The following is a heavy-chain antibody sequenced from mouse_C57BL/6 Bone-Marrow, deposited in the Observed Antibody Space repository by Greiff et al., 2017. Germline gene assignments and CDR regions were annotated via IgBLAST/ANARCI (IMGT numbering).Heavy chain of an antibody. CDR3: ASYDYGNAMDY. CDR1: GFNIKDDY. J-gene: IGHJ4*01. D-gene: IGHD2-4*01. Sequence: EVQLQQSGAELVRPGASVKLSCTASGFNIKDDYMHWVKQRHEQGLEWIGGIDPENGGTGYASKFQGKATITADTSSNTAYLQLSSLTSEDSAVYYCASYDYGNAMDYWGQGTSVTVSS. CDR2: IDPENGGT. V-gene: IGHV14-4*01.